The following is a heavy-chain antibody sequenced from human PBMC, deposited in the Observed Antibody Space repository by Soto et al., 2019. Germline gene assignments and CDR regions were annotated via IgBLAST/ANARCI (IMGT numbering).Heavy chain of an antibody. V-gene: IGHV3-64D*08. J-gene: IGHJ5*02. CDR2: ISSNGGST. CDR1: GFTFSSYA. CDR3: VKEQWELSRNGRPTNWFDP. D-gene: IGHD1-26*01. Sequence: GGSLRLSCSASGFTFSSYAMHWVRQAPGKGLEYVSAISSNGGSTYYADSVKGRFTISRDNSKNTLYLQMSSLRAEDTAVYYCVKEQWELSRNGRPTNWFDPWGQGTLVTVSS.